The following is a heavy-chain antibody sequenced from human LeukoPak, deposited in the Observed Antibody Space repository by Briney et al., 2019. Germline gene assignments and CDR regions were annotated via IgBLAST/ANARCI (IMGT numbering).Heavy chain of an antibody. D-gene: IGHD2-2*01. V-gene: IGHV3-9*01. CDR2: ITWNSHSI. Sequence: GGSLRLSCAASGFTFSSYAMSWVRQAPGKGLEWVSGITWNSHSIAYADSVKGRFTISRDNAKNSLYLQMNSLRAEDTALYYCAKDISVGIVAEPVAMVSPLDVWGQGTMVTVSS. CDR3: AKDISVGIVAEPVAMVSPLDV. J-gene: IGHJ3*01. CDR1: GFTFSSYA.